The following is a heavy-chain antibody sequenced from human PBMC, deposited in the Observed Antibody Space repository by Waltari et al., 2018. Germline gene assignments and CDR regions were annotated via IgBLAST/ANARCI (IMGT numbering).Heavy chain of an antibody. V-gene: IGHV4-59*01. CDR1: GGSISSYY. CDR2: IYYSGST. CDR3: ARGSGSQGPYYFDY. D-gene: IGHD2-15*01. Sequence: QVQLQESGPGLVKPSETLSLTCTVSGGSISSYYWSWIRQPPGKGLEWIGYIYYSGSTNYNPSLKSRVTISVDTSKTQFSLKLSVVTSADTAVYYCARGSGSQGPYYFDYWGQGTLVTVSS. J-gene: IGHJ4*02.